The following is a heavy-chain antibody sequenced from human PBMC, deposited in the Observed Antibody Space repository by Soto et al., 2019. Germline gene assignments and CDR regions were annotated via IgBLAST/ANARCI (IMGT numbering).Heavy chain of an antibody. CDR3: AKDGGTYSGSYYYYYGMDV. CDR2: ISYDGSNK. D-gene: IGHD1-26*01. Sequence: GESLKISCAASGFTFSSYGMHWVRQAPGKGLEWVAVISYDGSNKYYADSVKGRFTISRDNSKNTLYLQMNSLRAEDTAVYYCAKDGGTYSGSYYYYYGMDVWGQGTTVTVSS. V-gene: IGHV3-30*18. J-gene: IGHJ6*02. CDR1: GFTFSSYG.